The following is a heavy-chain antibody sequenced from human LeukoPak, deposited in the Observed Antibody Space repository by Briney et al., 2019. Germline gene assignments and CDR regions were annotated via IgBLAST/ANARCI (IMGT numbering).Heavy chain of an antibody. J-gene: IGHJ6*02. D-gene: IGHD1-7*01. Sequence: GESLKISCKGSGYIFTSYWIGWVRQMPGKGLEWMGIIYPGDSATRYSPSFQGQVTISADKSISTAYLEWSSLKASDTAMYYCATGTGTTYYYYYYGMDVWGQGTTVTVSS. CDR1: GYIFTSYW. V-gene: IGHV5-51*01. CDR3: ATGTGTTYYYYYYGMDV. CDR2: IYPGDSAT.